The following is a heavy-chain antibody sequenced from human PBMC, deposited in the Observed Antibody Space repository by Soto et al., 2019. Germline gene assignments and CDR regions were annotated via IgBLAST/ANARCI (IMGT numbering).Heavy chain of an antibody. J-gene: IGHJ6*03. CDR2: ISNSGRT. D-gene: IGHD2-15*01. Sequence: QVQLQESGPGLVKPSETLSLTCTVSGVSISSSFCGWIRQPPWKGLEWIGYISNSGRTTYNPSLTSRVTIAGDTSNNQVSLGLISVTAADTAVYYCARDCAVWMGRSCDSRPDYYYYMAVWGKGTTVTVS. CDR3: ARDCAVWMGRSCDSRPDYYYYMAV. CDR1: GVSISSSF. V-gene: IGHV4-59*01.